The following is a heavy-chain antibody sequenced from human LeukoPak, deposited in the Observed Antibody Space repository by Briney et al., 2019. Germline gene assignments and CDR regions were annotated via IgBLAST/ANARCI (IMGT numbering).Heavy chain of an antibody. Sequence: SETLSLTCTVSGGSISSSSYYWGWIRQPPGKGLEWIGSIYYSGSTYYNPSLKSRVTISVDTSKNQFSLKLSSVTAADTAVYYCARHSGAARPRREWLTGTCFNYWGQGTLVTVSS. CDR2: IYYSGST. D-gene: IGHD6-6*01. V-gene: IGHV4-39*01. J-gene: IGHJ4*02. CDR1: GGSISSSSYY. CDR3: ARHSGAARPRREWLTGTCFNY.